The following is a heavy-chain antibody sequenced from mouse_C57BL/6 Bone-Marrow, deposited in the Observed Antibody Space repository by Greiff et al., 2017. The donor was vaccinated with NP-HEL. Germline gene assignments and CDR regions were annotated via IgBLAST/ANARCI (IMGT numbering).Heavy chain of an antibody. CDR2: INPSNGGT. D-gene: IGHD2-10*01. CDR3: ARASYPFAY. CDR1: GYTFTSYW. V-gene: IGHV1-53*01. Sequence: QVQLQQPGTELVKPGASVKLSCKASGYTFTSYWMHWVKQRPGQGLEWMGNINPSNGGTNYNEKFKRKATLTVDKASSTAYMQLSGLTSEASAVYYGARASYPFAYWGQGTLVTVSA. J-gene: IGHJ3*01.